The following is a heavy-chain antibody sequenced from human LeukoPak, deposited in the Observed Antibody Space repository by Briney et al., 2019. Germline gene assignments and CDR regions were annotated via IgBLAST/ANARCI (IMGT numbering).Heavy chain of an antibody. J-gene: IGHJ4*02. CDR2: INHSGST. CDR3: ARGWRCSGGSCYLNDY. CDR1: GGSFSGYY. D-gene: IGHD2-15*01. Sequence: SETLSLTCAVYGGSFSGYYWSWVRQPPGKGLEWIGEINHSGSTNYNPSLKSRVTISVDTSKNQFSLKLSSVTAADTAVYYCARGWRCSGGSCYLNDYWGQGTLVTVSS. V-gene: IGHV4-34*01.